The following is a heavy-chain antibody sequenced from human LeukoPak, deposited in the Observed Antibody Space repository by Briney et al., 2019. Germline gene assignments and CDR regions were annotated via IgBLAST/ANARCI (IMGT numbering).Heavy chain of an antibody. CDR1: GCTFTDYY. V-gene: IGHV1-69-2*01. D-gene: IGHD3-3*01. J-gene: IGHJ6*03. CDR3: ATGYDFWSGFRYYMDV. Sequence: ATVKISCKVSGCTFTDYYMHWVQQAPGKGLEWMGLVDPEDGETIYAEKFQGRVTITADTSTDTAYMELSSLRSEDTAVYYCATGYDFWSGFRYYMDVWGKGTTVTVSS. CDR2: VDPEDGET.